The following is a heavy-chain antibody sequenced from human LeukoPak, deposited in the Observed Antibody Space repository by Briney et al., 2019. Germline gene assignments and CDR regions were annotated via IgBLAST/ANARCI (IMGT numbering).Heavy chain of an antibody. D-gene: IGHD5-18*01. V-gene: IGHV4-59*08. CDR1: GGSINSSS. Sequence: PSETLSLACSVSGGSINSSSWSWIRQPPGKGLEWIAYMYYTGTTKYNPSLSSRVTIPVDASKNQFSLKLTSVTAADTAVYYCARGYTYGDFWGPGTLVTVSS. CDR2: MYYTGTT. J-gene: IGHJ4*02. CDR3: ARGYTYGDF.